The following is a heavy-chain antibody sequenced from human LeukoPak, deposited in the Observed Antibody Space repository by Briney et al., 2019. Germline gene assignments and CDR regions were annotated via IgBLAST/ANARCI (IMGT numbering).Heavy chain of an antibody. CDR3: AKGLRGYSSAL. CDR1: GFTFSTYA. D-gene: IGHD5-12*01. J-gene: IGHJ4*02. Sequence: PGGSLRLSCAASGFTFSTYAMSWVRQAPGKGLEWVSSISGSDSSTYYAHSVKGRFSISRDNSKNTLYLQMNSLRADDTALYYCAKGLRGYSSALWGRGTLVTVSS. V-gene: IGHV3-23*01. CDR2: ISGSDSST.